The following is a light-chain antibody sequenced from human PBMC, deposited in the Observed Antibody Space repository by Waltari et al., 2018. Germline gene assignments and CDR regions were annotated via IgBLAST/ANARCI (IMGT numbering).Light chain of an antibody. J-gene: IGKJ1*01. V-gene: IGKV2-24*01. CDR2: GVS. Sequence: DFVLTQTPLSSPVTLGQPASISCRSTQSLVHSGGKTYFSWLQQRPGQPPRLLMYGVSNRFSGVPDRFSGSGSGTDFTLKISRVEAEDVGVYYCMEATQFPSWTFGQGTKLEIK. CDR3: MEATQFPSWT. CDR1: QSLVHSGGKTY.